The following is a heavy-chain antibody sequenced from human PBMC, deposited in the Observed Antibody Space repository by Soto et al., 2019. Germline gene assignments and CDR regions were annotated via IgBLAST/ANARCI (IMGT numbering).Heavy chain of an antibody. Sequence: ASVKVSCKASGYTFTSYGISWVRQAPGQGLEWMGWISAYNGNTNYAQKLQGRVTMTTDTSTSTAYMELRSLRSDDTAVYYCARDDIVVVVGDAFDIWGQGTMVTVSS. J-gene: IGHJ3*02. D-gene: IGHD2-15*01. V-gene: IGHV1-18*01. CDR1: GYTFTSYG. CDR3: ARDDIVVVVGDAFDI. CDR2: ISAYNGNT.